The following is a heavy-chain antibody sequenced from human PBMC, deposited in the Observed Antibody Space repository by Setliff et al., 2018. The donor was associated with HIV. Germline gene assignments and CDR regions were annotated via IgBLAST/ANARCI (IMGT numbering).Heavy chain of an antibody. V-gene: IGHV4-61*02. Sequence: NPSETLSLTCTVYGDSISSGSYYWSWIRQPAGKGLEWIGRIYTSGSTNYNPSLKSRVTISVDTSKNQFSLKLSSVTAADAAVYYCARGSYSSSWYGSHFDYWGQGILVTVSS. CDR2: IYTSGST. CDR3: ARGSYSSSWYGSHFDY. J-gene: IGHJ4*02. D-gene: IGHD6-13*01. CDR1: GDSISSGSYY.